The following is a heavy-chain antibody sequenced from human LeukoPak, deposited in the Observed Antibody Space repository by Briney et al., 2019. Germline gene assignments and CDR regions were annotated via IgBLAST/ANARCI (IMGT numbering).Heavy chain of an antibody. CDR1: GYSISSGYY. V-gene: IGHV4-38-2*02. J-gene: IGHJ4*02. D-gene: IGHD5-18*01. CDR2: IYHSGST. Sequence: SETLSLTCTVSGYSISSGYYWDWIRQPPGKGLEWIGSIYHSGSTYYNPSLKSRVTISVDTSKNQFSLKLSSVTAADTAVYYCASTGSGYSYAILWGQGTLVTVSS. CDR3: ASTGSGYSYAIL.